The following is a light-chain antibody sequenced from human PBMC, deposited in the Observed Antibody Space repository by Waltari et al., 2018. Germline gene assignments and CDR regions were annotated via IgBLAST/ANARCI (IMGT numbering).Light chain of an antibody. CDR3: CSYAGSYTVL. Sequence: QSALTPPRPVSGSPGQSVTISCTGTSSDVGGFNYVSWYQQHPGKAPKIMIYDVIKRPSGVPDRFSGSKSDNTASLTISGLQAEDEADYYCCSYAGSYTVLFGGGTKLTVL. V-gene: IGLV2-11*01. CDR1: SSDVGGFNY. CDR2: DVI. J-gene: IGLJ2*01.